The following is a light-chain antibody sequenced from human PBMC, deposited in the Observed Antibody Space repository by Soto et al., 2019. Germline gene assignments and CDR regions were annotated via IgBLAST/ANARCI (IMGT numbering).Light chain of an antibody. CDR3: SSYTSSNTLV. CDR1: SSDVGAYNY. CDR2: EVS. J-gene: IGLJ2*01. V-gene: IGLV2-14*01. Sequence: QSALTQPASVSGSPGQSITISCTGTSSDVGAYNYVSWYQQHPGKAPKLMIFEVSDRPSGVSNRFSGSKSGNTASLTMSGLQAEDEADYYCSSYTSSNTLVFGGGTQLTVL.